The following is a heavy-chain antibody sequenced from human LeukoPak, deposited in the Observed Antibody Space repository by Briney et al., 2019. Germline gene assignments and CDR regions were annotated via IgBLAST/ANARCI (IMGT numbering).Heavy chain of an antibody. Sequence: SETLSLTCTVSGDYLNSYYWSWIRQPPGEGLQWIGYIFYSGSSNYNASLRSRVAISVDTSKNQFSSKLTSVTAADTAVYYCAGRAARFFDYWGQGILVTVSS. D-gene: IGHD6-25*01. CDR1: GDYLNSYY. CDR2: IFYSGSS. CDR3: AGRAARFFDY. J-gene: IGHJ4*02. V-gene: IGHV4-59*01.